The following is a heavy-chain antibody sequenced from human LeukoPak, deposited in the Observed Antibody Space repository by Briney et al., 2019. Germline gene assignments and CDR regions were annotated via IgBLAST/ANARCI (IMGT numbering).Heavy chain of an antibody. J-gene: IGHJ4*02. CDR2: ISGSGGST. CDR1: GFTFSSYA. Sequence: GGSLRLSCEASGFTFSSYAMSWVRQAPGKGLEWVSAISGSGGSTYYADSVKGRFTISRDNSKNTLYLQMNSLRAEDTAVYYCASGGDYGDYVNYYFDYWGQGALVTVSS. D-gene: IGHD4-17*01. V-gene: IGHV3-23*01. CDR3: ASGGDYGDYVNYYFDY.